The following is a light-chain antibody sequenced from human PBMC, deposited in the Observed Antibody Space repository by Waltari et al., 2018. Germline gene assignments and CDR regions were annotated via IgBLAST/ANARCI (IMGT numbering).Light chain of an antibody. CDR1: QSLLYSSNGQNY. CDR3: QQFHSYPRT. Sequence: DIVMTQSPDSLAMSLGERATINCKSSQSLLYSSNGQNYLAWFQQKAGQPPKLLIYWASIRESGVPDRFSGSGSETDFTLTISSLQAEDVAIYYCQQFHSYPRTFGQGTKVEIK. J-gene: IGKJ1*01. CDR2: WAS. V-gene: IGKV4-1*01.